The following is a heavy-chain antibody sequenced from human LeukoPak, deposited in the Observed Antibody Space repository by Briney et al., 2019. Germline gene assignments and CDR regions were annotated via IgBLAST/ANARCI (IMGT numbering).Heavy chain of an antibody. J-gene: IGHJ6*02. D-gene: IGHD3-22*01. CDR3: ARDSYYYDDRGSHYYGIDV. CDR2: IKSDGSRT. Sequence: GGSLRLSCGASGFTFSSYWMHWVRQAPGKGLVWVSRIKSDGSRTDHADSVKGRFIISRDNAKNTLYLQMSSLRVEDTAVYYCARDSYYYDDRGSHYYGIDVWGHGTTVTVSS. CDR1: GFTFSSYW. V-gene: IGHV3-74*01.